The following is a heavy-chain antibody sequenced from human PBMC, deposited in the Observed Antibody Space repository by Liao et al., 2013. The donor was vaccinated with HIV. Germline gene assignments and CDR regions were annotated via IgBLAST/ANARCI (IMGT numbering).Heavy chain of an antibody. CDR2: IVYSGDT. V-gene: IGHV4-59*01. CDR1: GGSIGSYY. D-gene: IGHD3-3*01. Sequence: QVQLQESGPGLVRPSETLSLNCSVSGGSIGSYYWSWVRLSPRKGLQWIGDIVYSGDTHYNPSLKSRLTMSVDTSKQQFSLQLTSVSVADTAVYYCARGAYEDKFWKGYYMQGVLDSWGQGALVIVSS. CDR3: ARGAYEDKFWKGYYMQGVLDS. J-gene: IGHJ4*02.